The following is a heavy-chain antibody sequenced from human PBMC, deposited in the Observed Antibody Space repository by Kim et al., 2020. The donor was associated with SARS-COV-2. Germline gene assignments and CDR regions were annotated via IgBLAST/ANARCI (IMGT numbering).Heavy chain of an antibody. Sequence: GGSLRLSCAASGFTFSGYAMRWVRQAPGKGLEWVSAISGSGGSTYYADSVKGRFTISRDNAKNTLYLQMNSLRAEDTAVYYCAKVGSFDLDAFDFWGQGTMVTVSS. CDR3: AKVGSFDLDAFDF. V-gene: IGHV3-23*01. D-gene: IGHD1-26*01. CDR1: GFTFSGYA. J-gene: IGHJ3*01. CDR2: ISGSGGST.